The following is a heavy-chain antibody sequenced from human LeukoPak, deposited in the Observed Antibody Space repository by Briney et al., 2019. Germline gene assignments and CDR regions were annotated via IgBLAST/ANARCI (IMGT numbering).Heavy chain of an antibody. CDR2: IYYSGST. Sequence: SETLSLTCTVSGGSISSYYWSWIRQPPGKGLEWIGYIYYSGSTNYNPSLKSRVTISVDTSKSQFSLKLSSVTAADTAVYYCARSTVTTDYYYYYMDVWGKGTTVTVSS. J-gene: IGHJ6*03. V-gene: IGHV4-59*01. D-gene: IGHD4-17*01. CDR1: GGSISSYY. CDR3: ARSTVTTDYYYYYMDV.